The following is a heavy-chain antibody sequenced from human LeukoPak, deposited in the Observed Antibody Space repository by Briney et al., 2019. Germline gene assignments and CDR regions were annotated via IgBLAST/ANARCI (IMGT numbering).Heavy chain of an antibody. CDR2: ISSSSTYI. J-gene: IGHJ3*02. V-gene: IGHV3-11*06. CDR3: ARRTSGAFAI. CDR1: GFSFSDSY. Sequence: PGGSLRLSCAASGFSFSDSYMSWIRQAPGKGLEWVSYISSSSTYINYADSVKGRFTISRDNAKNSLFLQMNSLRAEDTAVYYCARRTSGAFAIWGQGTKVTVSS.